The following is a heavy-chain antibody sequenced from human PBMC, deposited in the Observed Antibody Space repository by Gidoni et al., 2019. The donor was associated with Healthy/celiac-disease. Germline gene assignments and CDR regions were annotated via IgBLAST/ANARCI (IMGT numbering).Heavy chain of an antibody. J-gene: IGHJ5*02. Sequence: QVQLQQSGAGLLKPTETLSLTCAVYGGSFRGYYWSWIRQPPGKGLEWIGEIQHSGSTNYNPSLKSRGTISVDTSKNQFSLKLSSVTAADTAVYYCARAGGWYPRWFDPWGQGTLVTVSS. CDR1: GGSFRGYY. CDR3: ARAGGWYPRWFDP. V-gene: IGHV4-34*01. D-gene: IGHD6-19*01. CDR2: IQHSGST.